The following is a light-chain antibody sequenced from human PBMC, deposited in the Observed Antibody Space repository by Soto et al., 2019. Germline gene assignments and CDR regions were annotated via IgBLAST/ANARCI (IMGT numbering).Light chain of an antibody. CDR1: QSLLHIY. J-gene: IGKJ1*01. CDR3: MQGTHSWT. Sequence: DVVMTQTPLSLSVAPGQSASISCKSSQSLLHIYLNWFQQRPGQSPRXLIYKVSNRDSGVQDRFSGSGSGTDFTLQIRRVEAEDVGVYYCMQGTHSWTCGQGTKVDIK. CDR2: KVS. V-gene: IGKV2-30*02.